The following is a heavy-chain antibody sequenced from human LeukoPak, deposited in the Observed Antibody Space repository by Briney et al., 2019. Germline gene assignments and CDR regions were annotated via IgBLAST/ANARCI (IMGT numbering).Heavy chain of an antibody. D-gene: IGHD3-3*01. J-gene: IGHJ4*02. V-gene: IGHV3-30*02. CDR1: GLTFSSYG. CDR3: AEASDYDFWSGYPLPLDY. CDR2: IRYDGSNK. Sequence: PGGSLRLSCAASGLTFSSYGMHWVRQAPGKGLEWVAFIRYDGSNKYYADSVKGRFTISRDNSKNTLYLQMNSLRAEDTAVYYCAEASDYDFWSGYPLPLDYWGQGTLVTVSS.